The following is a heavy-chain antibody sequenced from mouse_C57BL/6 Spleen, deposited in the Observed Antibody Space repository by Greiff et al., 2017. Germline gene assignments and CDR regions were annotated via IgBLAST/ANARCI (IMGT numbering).Heavy chain of an antibody. Sequence: EVQLQQSGPELVKPGASVKISCKASGYSFTGYYMNWVKQSPEKSLEWIGEINPSTGGTTYNQKFKAKATLTVDKSSSTAYMQLKSLTSEDSAVYYSAGRGYYDAMDDWGQGTSVTVSS. J-gene: IGHJ4*01. D-gene: IGHD2-2*01. CDR1: GYSFTGYY. CDR3: AGRGYYDAMDD. V-gene: IGHV1-42*01. CDR2: INPSTGGT.